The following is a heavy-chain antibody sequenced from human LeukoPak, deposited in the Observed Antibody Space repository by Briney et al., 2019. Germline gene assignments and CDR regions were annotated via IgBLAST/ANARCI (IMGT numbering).Heavy chain of an antibody. V-gene: IGHV4-59*01. CDR3: ARMATVLGWVDP. D-gene: IGHD5-24*01. Sequence: TSETLSLTCTVSGGSMSNYYWSWIRQPPGKGLEWIGYIYHSGSTNYNPSLKSRVTISVDTSKNQFSLNLSSVTAADTAVYYCARMATVLGWVDPGGQGTLVTVSS. J-gene: IGHJ5*02. CDR2: IYHSGST. CDR1: GGSMSNYY.